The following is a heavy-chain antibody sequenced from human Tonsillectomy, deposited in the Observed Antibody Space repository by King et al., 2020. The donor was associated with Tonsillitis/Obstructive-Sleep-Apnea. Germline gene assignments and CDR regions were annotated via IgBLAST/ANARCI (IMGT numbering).Heavy chain of an antibody. Sequence: TLKESGPTLVKPTQTLTLTCTFSGFSLSTSGVGVGWIRQPPGKALEWLALIYWDDDKRYSPSLKSRLTITKDTSKNHVVFTMTNMDPVDTATYYCAHRQYSSRWYSRYFDYWGQGTLVTVSS. CDR3: AHRQYSSRWYSRYFDY. D-gene: IGHD6-19*01. CDR2: IYWDDDK. CDR1: GFSLSTSGVG. V-gene: IGHV2-5*02. J-gene: IGHJ4*02.